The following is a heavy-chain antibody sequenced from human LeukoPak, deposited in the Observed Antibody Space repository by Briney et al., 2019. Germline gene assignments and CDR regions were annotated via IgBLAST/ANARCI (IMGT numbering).Heavy chain of an antibody. CDR1: GYIFPNYW. Sequence: GESLRISCEASGYIFPNYWIGWVRQVPGKGLDWMGLIHPGDSDTRYSPSFQGHVTISADKSISTAYLQWSSLKASDTAMYYCARLGWFGELLFDYWGQGTLVTVSS. J-gene: IGHJ4*02. CDR2: IHPGDSDT. D-gene: IGHD3-10*01. V-gene: IGHV5-51*01. CDR3: ARLGWFGELLFDY.